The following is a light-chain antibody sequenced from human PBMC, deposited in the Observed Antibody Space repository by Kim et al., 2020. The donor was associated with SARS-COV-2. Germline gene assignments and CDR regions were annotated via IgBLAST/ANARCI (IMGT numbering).Light chain of an antibody. V-gene: IGLV7-46*01. J-gene: IGLJ3*02. CDR2: DTS. CDR1: TGPVTISHY. Sequence: PGKTVTLTCGSSTGPVTISHYPYWFQQRHGQAPRTLISDTSNTHSWTPARFSGSLLGDKAALTLSGAQPEDEADYYCLLSYSGAWVFGGGTQLTV. CDR3: LLSYSGAWV.